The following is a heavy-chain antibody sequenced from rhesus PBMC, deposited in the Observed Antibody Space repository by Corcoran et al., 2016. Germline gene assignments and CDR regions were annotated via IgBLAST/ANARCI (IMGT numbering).Heavy chain of an antibody. V-gene: IGHV4S7*01. Sequence: QVQLQESGPGVVKPSETLSLTCAVSGGSISGYYLWSWIRQHPGKGLEWIGYIYGGSGSTSHNPALKCRVLISIDTSKNQFSLKLSSVTAADTAVYYCARVIAGTIYPDYWGQGVLVTVSS. CDR2: IYGGSGST. D-gene: IGHD1-1-1*01. CDR1: GGSISGYYL. J-gene: IGHJ4*01. CDR3: ARVIAGTIYPDY.